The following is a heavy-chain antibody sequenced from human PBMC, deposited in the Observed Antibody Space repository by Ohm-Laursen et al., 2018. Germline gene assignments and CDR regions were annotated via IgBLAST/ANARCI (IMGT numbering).Heavy chain of an antibody. Sequence: SLRLSCAASGFTFSSYSMNWVRQAPGKGLEWVALISYDGSNIYYADSVKGRFTISRDNSRNTLYLQMNSLGAEDTAVYYCARDNMVRRISYFYGMDVWGQGTTVTVSS. D-gene: IGHD3-10*01. CDR2: ISYDGSNI. CDR1: GFTFSSYS. V-gene: IGHV3-30*03. CDR3: ARDNMVRRISYFYGMDV. J-gene: IGHJ6*02.